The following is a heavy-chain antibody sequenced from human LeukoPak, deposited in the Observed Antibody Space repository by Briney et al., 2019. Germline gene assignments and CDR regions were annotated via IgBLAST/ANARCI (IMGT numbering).Heavy chain of an antibody. CDR3: ARDLVRRGDY. Sequence: GRSLRLSCAASGFTFSSYAMHWVRQAPGKGLEWVAVISYDGSNKYYADSVKGRFTISRDNSKNTLYLQMNSLRAEDTAVYYCARDLVRRGDYWGQGTLVTVSS. CDR2: ISYDGSNK. CDR1: GFTFSSYA. V-gene: IGHV3-30-3*01. D-gene: IGHD3-10*01. J-gene: IGHJ4*02.